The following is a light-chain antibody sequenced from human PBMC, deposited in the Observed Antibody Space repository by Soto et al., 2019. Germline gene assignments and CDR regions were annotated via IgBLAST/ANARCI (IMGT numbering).Light chain of an antibody. CDR3: QQSKSYST. CDR2: KAS. Sequence: DIPMTQSPSTLSASVGDRVTITCRASQYISSWLAWYQQKPGKAPKLLIYKASTLESGVPSRFRGSGSETEFTLTISSLQPDDFAPYYCQQSKSYSTFGQGTKVEIK. J-gene: IGKJ1*01. CDR1: QYISSW. V-gene: IGKV1-5*03.